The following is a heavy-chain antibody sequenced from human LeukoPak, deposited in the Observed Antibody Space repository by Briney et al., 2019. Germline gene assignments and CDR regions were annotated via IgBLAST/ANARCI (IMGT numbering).Heavy chain of an antibody. CDR2: IYPGDSDT. D-gene: IGHD2-21*01. J-gene: IGHJ5*02. Sequence: GESLKISCKGSGYTFSNYWIAWVRQMPGKGLEWMGIIYPGDSDTRYSPSFEGQVTFSADKSTSTAFLQWSSLKASDTAMYYCARDYYSPLGFDPWGQGTLVTVSS. V-gene: IGHV5-51*01. CDR3: ARDYYSPLGFDP. CDR1: GYTFSNYW.